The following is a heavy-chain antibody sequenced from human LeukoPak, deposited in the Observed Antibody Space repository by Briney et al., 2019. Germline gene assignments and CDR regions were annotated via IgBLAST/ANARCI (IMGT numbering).Heavy chain of an antibody. CDR1: GFTFSSYA. CDR3: ATLYETGGMPDDAFDI. Sequence: GGSLRLSCAASGFTFSSYAMSWVRQAPGKGLEWVSAISGSGGSTYYADSVKGRFTISRDNSKNTLYLQMNSLRAEDTAVYYCATLYETGGMPDDAFDIWGQGTMVTVSS. D-gene: IGHD7-27*01. CDR2: ISGSGGST. J-gene: IGHJ3*02. V-gene: IGHV3-23*01.